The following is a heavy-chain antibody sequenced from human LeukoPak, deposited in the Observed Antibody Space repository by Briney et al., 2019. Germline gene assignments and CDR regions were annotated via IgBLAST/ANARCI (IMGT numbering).Heavy chain of an antibody. CDR2: ISYDGSNK. Sequence: GGSLILSCAASGFTFSSYGLHRVRQAPGEGPEWVAVISYDGSNKYYADAVKGRFTISRENSKNTLYLQMNSRGAEDTAVYYCAKDRLSGGQGTLVTVSS. J-gene: IGHJ4*02. CDR1: GFTFSSYG. CDR3: AKDRLS. D-gene: IGHD3-3*01. V-gene: IGHV3-30*18.